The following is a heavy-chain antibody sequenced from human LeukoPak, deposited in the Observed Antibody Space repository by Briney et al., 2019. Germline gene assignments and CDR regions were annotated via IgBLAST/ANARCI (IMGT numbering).Heavy chain of an antibody. D-gene: IGHD1-14*01. V-gene: IGHV1-18*01. CDR2: ISAYNGDT. CDR1: GYTFTNYG. J-gene: IGHJ6*03. Sequence: ASVKVSCKASGYTFTNYGISWVRQAPGQGLEWMGWISAYNGDTSYAQRLQGRVTMTTDTSTSTAYMELRSLRSDDTAVYYCARSGSGNQYYYMDVWGKGTTVTISS. CDR3: ARSGSGNQYYYMDV.